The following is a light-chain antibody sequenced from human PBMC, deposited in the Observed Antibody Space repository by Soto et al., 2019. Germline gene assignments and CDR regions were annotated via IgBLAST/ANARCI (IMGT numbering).Light chain of an antibody. CDR1: QGINTH. J-gene: IGKJ3*01. Sequence: DIKMTQSPSSLSASVGDRVTITCRASQGINTHLGWYQQRPGKAPKRLIYAASNLEGGVPSRFSGSGSGTESTLTISSLQPEDVATHYCLQHNTYPFTFGPGTKVDVK. V-gene: IGKV1-17*01. CDR2: AAS. CDR3: LQHNTYPFT.